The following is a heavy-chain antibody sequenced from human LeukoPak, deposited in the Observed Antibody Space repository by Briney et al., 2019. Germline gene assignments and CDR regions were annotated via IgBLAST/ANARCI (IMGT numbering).Heavy chain of an antibody. D-gene: IGHD3-16*01. Sequence: SETLSLTCSVSGDSINNEYWTWIRQPPGKGLEWIGYMYNSGSTKYNPSPKSRVTILPDTPKNQFSLKLSSVTAADTAVYFCARHGEGGSDYWGQGTLVTVSS. CDR2: MYNSGST. J-gene: IGHJ4*02. V-gene: IGHV4-59*08. CDR1: GDSINNEY. CDR3: ARHGEGGSDY.